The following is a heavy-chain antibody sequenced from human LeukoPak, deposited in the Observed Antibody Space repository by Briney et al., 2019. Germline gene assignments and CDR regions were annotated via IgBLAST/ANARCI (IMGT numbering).Heavy chain of an antibody. Sequence: GGSLRLSCAASGFTVSSNYMSWVRQAPGKGLEWVSGISGSDGSTNYADSVKGRFTISRDNSKKTLYLEVSSLTGEDTAVYYCAKDDAWIRFGEWSQGTLVTVSS. CDR1: GFTVSSNY. CDR2: ISGSDGST. CDR3: AKDDAWIRFGE. V-gene: IGHV3-23*01. J-gene: IGHJ4*02. D-gene: IGHD3-10*01.